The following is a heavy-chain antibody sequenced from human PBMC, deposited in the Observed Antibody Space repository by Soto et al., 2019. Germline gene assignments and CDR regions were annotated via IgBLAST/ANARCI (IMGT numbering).Heavy chain of an antibody. Sequence: EVQLVESGGGLVQPGGSLRLSCAASGFTVSSNYMSWVRQAPGKGLEWVSVIYSGGSTYYADSVKGRFTISRDNSKNTLYLQMNSLRAEDTAVYYCARDRASGYWYFDLWGRGTLVTVSS. D-gene: IGHD3-10*01. CDR1: GFTVSSNY. CDR3: ARDRASGYWYFDL. J-gene: IGHJ2*01. V-gene: IGHV3-66*01. CDR2: IYSGGST.